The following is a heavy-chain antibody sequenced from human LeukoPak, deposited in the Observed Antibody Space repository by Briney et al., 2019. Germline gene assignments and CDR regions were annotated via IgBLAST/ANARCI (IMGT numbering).Heavy chain of an antibody. CDR1: GYTFIGYY. Sequence: GASVKVSCEASGYTFIGYYIHWVRQAPGQGLEWMGWINPNSGGTNYAQKFQGRVTMTRDTSISTAYMELSRLRSDDTAVYYCARGGGRLRYFDWPRDYWGQGTLVTVSS. CDR3: ARGGGRLRYFDWPRDY. V-gene: IGHV1-2*02. CDR2: INPNSGGT. J-gene: IGHJ4*02. D-gene: IGHD3-9*01.